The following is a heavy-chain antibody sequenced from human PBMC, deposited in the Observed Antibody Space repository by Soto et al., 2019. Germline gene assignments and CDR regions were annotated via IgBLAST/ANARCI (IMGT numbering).Heavy chain of an antibody. CDR1: GFSLTTSGVG. CDR3: AHRVLRTVFGLVTTTAIYFDF. CDR2: IYWDDDK. D-gene: IGHD3-3*01. V-gene: IGHV2-5*02. Sequence: QITLNESRPTQEKPRQTLTLTCTFSGFSLTTSGVGVGWIRQSPGKAPEWLALIYWDDDKRYSPSLKSRLTITKDTSKNQVVLTMADLDPADTATYYCAHRVLRTVFGLVTTTAIYFDFWGQGTPVAVSS. J-gene: IGHJ4*02.